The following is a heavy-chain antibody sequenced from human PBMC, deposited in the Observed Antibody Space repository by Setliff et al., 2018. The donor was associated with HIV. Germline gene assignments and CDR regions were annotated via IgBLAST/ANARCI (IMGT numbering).Heavy chain of an antibody. V-gene: IGHV5-51*01. J-gene: IGHJ5*02. CDR1: GYEFYGWW. D-gene: IGHD1-26*01. CDR3: VRYSGSSYKSNWFDP. Sequence: GESLKISCKTSGYEFYGWWIGWVRQKPGKGLEWMGIIYPDDSNTRYSPSFRGQVAISADMSISTAYLQWSSLQASDTAMYYCVRYSGSSYKSNWFDPWGQGTRVTVSS. CDR2: IYPDDSNT.